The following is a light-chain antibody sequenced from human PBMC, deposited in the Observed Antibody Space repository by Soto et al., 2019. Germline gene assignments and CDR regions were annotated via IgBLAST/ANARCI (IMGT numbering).Light chain of an antibody. Sequence: EVVLTQSPATLSVSPGAGATLSCRASQSVGSNLAWYQQKPGQTPRVLIYGASTRAIGIPARFSGSGFGTEFTLTSSSLQSEDFVVYYCLQYSNWPLLSFGGGTKVQIK. V-gene: IGKV3-15*01. CDR2: GAS. CDR3: LQYSNWPLLS. J-gene: IGKJ4*01. CDR1: QSVGSN.